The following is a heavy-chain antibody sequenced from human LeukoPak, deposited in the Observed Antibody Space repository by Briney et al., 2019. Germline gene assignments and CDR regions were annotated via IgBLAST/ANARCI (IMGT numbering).Heavy chain of an antibody. V-gene: IGHV4-61*02. D-gene: IGHD6-6*01. Sequence: SETLSLTCTVSGRSISSGSYYWSWIRQPAGKGLEWIGRIYTSGSTNYNPSLKSRVTISVDTSKNQFSLKLSSVTAADTAVYYCASCSSSFLDAFDIWGQGTMVTVSS. CDR2: IYTSGST. CDR1: GRSISSGSYY. CDR3: ASCSSSFLDAFDI. J-gene: IGHJ3*02.